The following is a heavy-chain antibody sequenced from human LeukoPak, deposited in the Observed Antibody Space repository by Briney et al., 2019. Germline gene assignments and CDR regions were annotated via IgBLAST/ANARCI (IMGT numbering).Heavy chain of an antibody. CDR3: AKGQQLVPGRKRSYFDY. CDR1: GFTVSSNY. Sequence: GGSLRLSCAASGFTVSSNYMSWVRQAPGKGLEWVSVIYSGGSTYYADSVKGRFTISRDNSKNTLYLQMNSLRAEDTAVYYCAKGQQLVPGRKRSYFDYWGQGTLVTVSS. V-gene: IGHV3-66*01. D-gene: IGHD6-13*01. CDR2: IYSGGST. J-gene: IGHJ4*02.